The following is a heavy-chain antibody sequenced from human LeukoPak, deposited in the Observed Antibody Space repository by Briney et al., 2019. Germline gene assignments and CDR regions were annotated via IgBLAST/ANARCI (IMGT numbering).Heavy chain of an antibody. J-gene: IGHJ6*02. CDR2: IYSGGST. Sequence: GGSLRLSCAASGFTVSSNYMSWVRQAPEKGLEWVSVIYSGGSTYYADSVKGRFTISRDNSKNTLYLQMNSLRAEDTAVYYCARAAARNYYYYYGMDVWGQGTTVTVSS. CDR1: GFTVSSNY. CDR3: ARAAARNYYYYYGMDV. V-gene: IGHV3-53*01. D-gene: IGHD2-2*01.